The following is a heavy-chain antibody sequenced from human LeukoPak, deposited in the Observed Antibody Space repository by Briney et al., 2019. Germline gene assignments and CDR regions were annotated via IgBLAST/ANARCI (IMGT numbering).Heavy chain of an antibody. J-gene: IGHJ6*03. Sequence: ASVKVSCKASGYTFTSYGISWVRQAPGQGLEWMGWISAYNGNTNYAQKLQGRVTMTTDASTSTAYMELRSLRSDDTAVYYCARVRDIVATSYYYYMDVWGKGTTVTVSS. V-gene: IGHV1-18*01. CDR3: ARVRDIVATSYYYYMDV. CDR2: ISAYNGNT. D-gene: IGHD5-12*01. CDR1: GYTFTSYG.